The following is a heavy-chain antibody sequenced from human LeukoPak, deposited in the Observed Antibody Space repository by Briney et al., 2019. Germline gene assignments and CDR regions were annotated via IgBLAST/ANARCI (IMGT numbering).Heavy chain of an antibody. Sequence: PGGSLRLSCAASGFTFSDYYMSWIRQAPGKGLEWVSYISSSGSTIYYADSVKGRFTISRDNAKNSLYLQMNSLRAEDTAVYYCAKVPLSSSGWDREYYFDYWGQGTLVTVSS. CDR1: GFTFSDYY. D-gene: IGHD6-19*01. CDR3: AKVPLSSSGWDREYYFDY. J-gene: IGHJ4*02. CDR2: ISSSGSTI. V-gene: IGHV3-11*04.